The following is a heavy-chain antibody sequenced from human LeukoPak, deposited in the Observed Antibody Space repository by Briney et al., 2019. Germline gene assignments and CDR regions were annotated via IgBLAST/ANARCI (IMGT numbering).Heavy chain of an antibody. D-gene: IGHD3-10*01. V-gene: IGHV3-49*04. J-gene: IGHJ4*02. CDR3: NRDYYRGDPSGGFDY. CDR2: IRNEGYGGTT. Sequence: GGSLRLSCTVSGFTFGDYAMSWVRQAPGKGLEGVGFIRNEGYGGTTEYAASVKGRFIISRDDSKNIAHLQMDRLGTADTAVYYCNRDYYRGDPSGGFDYWGQGTLVTVSS. CDR1: GFTFGDYA.